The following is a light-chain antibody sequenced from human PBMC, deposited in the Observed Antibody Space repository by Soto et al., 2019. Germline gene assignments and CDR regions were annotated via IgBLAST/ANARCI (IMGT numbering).Light chain of an antibody. J-gene: IGKJ4*01. V-gene: IGKV1-9*01. CDR3: QQLNTYPVT. CDR1: QGIRHY. Sequence: DIQMPQYTSSLSASVGDRFTITCRASQGIRHYLAWYQQKPGKVPKLLISAASTLQSGVPARFSGSGSGTDFTLSITSLQPEDFATYYCQQLNTYPVTFGGGSKVDIK. CDR2: AAS.